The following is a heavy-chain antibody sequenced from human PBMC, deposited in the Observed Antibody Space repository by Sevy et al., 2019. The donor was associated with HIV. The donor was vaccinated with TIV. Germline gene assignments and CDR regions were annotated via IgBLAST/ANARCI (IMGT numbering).Heavy chain of an antibody. Sequence: GGSLRLSCAASRFSFSSYGMHWVRQAPGKGLEWVAVIWYDGSNKYYADSVKGGFTVSRDNSKNTIYLQMNSLRAEDTAVYYCARDPSGSYYNSYYFDYWGQGTLVTVSS. D-gene: IGHD3-10*01. CDR3: ARDPSGSYYNSYYFDY. CDR1: RFSFSSYG. V-gene: IGHV3-33*01. CDR2: IWYDGSNK. J-gene: IGHJ4*02.